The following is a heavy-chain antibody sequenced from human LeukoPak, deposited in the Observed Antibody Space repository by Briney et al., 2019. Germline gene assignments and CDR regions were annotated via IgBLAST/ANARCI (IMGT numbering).Heavy chain of an antibody. J-gene: IGHJ4*02. D-gene: IGHD6-19*01. CDR1: GFTFSSYW. CDR2: INSDGSGT. Sequence: PGGSLRHSCAISGFTFSSYWMHWVRQAPGKGLVWVSRINSDGSGTSHADSVKGRFTISRDNAKNTLYLQMNSLRAEDTAVYYCARDWYTSADYWSQGTLVTVSS. CDR3: ARDWYTSADY. V-gene: IGHV3-74*01.